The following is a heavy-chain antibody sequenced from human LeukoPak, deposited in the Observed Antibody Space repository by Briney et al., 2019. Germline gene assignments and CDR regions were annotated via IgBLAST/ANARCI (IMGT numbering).Heavy chain of an antibody. CDR1: GFTFSDYY. CDR2: TSSSSSYT. V-gene: IGHV3-11*06. J-gene: IGHJ3*02. Sequence: GGSLRLSCAASGFTFSDYYMSWIRQAPGKGLEWVSYTSSSSSYTNYADSVKGRFTISRDNAKNSLYLQMNSLRAEDTAVYYCARERIADRHAFDIWGHGTMVTVSS. CDR3: ARERIADRHAFDI. D-gene: IGHD6-13*01.